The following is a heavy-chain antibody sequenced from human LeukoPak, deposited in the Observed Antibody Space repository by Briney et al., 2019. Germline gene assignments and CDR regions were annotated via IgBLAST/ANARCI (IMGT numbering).Heavy chain of an antibody. CDR1: GGSISSYY. V-gene: IGHV4-59*01. Sequence: PSETLSLTCTVSGGSISSYYWSWIRQPPGKGLEWIGYIYYSGSTNYNPSLKSRVTISVDTSKNQFSLKLSSVTAADTAVYYCARLDGSGSYYAWFDPWGQGTLVTVSS. CDR3: ARLDGSGSYYAWFDP. D-gene: IGHD3-10*01. J-gene: IGHJ5*02. CDR2: IYYSGST.